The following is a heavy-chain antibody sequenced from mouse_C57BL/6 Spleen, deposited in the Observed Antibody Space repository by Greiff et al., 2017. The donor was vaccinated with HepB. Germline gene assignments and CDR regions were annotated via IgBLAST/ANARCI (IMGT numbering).Heavy chain of an antibody. CDR1: GYSITSGYG. D-gene: IGHD1-2*01. Sequence: EVQLVESGPGLVKPSQSLSLPCTVTGYSITSGYGWNWIRQFPGNKLEWMGYISYSGSTNYNPSLKSRISITRDTSTNQFFLQLNSVTTEDTATYYCARTARIKYWGQGTTLTVSS. V-gene: IGHV3-2*02. CDR2: ISYSGST. CDR3: ARTARIKY. J-gene: IGHJ2*01.